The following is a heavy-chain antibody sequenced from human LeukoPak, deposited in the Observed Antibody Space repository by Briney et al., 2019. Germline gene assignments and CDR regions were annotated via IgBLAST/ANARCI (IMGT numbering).Heavy chain of an antibody. D-gene: IGHD5-12*01. CDR3: AKDLYGGYVGSGNWFDP. V-gene: IGHV3-30*18. J-gene: IGHJ5*02. CDR2: ISYDGSNK. CDR1: GFTFRNYD. Sequence: SGGSLRLSCAASGFTFRNYDMHWVRQAPGKGLEWVAVISYDGSNKYYADSVQGRFTISRDNPENTLYLQMNGLRAEDTALYYCAKDLYGGYVGSGNWFDPWGQGTLVTVSS.